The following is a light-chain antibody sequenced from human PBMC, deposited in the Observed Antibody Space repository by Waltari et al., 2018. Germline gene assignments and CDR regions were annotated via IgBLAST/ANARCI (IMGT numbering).Light chain of an antibody. CDR2: WAS. V-gene: IGKV4-1*01. CDR3: QQYYNTPLT. J-gene: IGKJ4*01. Sequence: DIVMTQSPESLAVSLGGRATLTRKSSESVLYSRNNKDHLTWYQQKPGQRPKLLIYWASTRESGVPDRFSGSGSATEFTLTINSLQAEDVAVYYCQQYYNTPLTFGGGTKVEIK. CDR1: ESVLYSRNNKDH.